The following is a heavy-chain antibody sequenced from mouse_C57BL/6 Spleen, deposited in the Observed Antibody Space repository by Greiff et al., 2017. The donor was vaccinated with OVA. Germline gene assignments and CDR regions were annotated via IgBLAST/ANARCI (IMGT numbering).Heavy chain of an antibody. D-gene: IGHD2-10*01. CDR3: ASAYSAWFAY. CDR2: ISDGGSYT. J-gene: IGHJ3*01. V-gene: IGHV5-4*01. CDR1: GFTFSSYA. Sequence: EVQGVESGGGLVKPGGSLKLSCAASGFTFSSYAMSWVRQTPEKRLEWVATISDGGSYTYYPDNVKGRFTISRDNAKNNLYLQISHLKSEDTAMYYCASAYSAWFAYWGQGTLVTVSA.